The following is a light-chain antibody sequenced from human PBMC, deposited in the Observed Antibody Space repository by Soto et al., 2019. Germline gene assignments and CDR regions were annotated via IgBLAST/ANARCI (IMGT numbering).Light chain of an antibody. CDR2: LGS. CDR3: MQALQTPPWT. V-gene: IGKV2-28*01. Sequence: DIVMTQSPLSLPVTPGEPASISCRSSQSLLHSNGYNYLDWYLQKPGQSPQLLIYLGSNRSSGVPDRFSGSGSGTDFTLEISRVEAEDGGVYYCMQALQTPPWTFCQGTKVEIK. J-gene: IGKJ1*01. CDR1: QSLLHSNGYNY.